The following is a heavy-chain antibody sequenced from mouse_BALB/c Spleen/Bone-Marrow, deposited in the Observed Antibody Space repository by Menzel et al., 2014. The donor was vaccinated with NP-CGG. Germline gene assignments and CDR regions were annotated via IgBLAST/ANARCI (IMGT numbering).Heavy chain of an antibody. CDR3: ARNYDYDGGYCAMDY. D-gene: IGHD2-4*01. V-gene: IGHV1-7*01. CDR1: GYTFTSYW. Sequence: VMLVESGTELAKPGASVKMSCKASGYTFTSYWIHWIKRRPGQGLEWIGYINPITGYTEYNQKFKDKATLTADKSSSTAYIQLSSLTSDDSAVYYCARNYDYDGGYCAMDYWGQGTSVTVSS. CDR2: INPITGYT. J-gene: IGHJ4*01.